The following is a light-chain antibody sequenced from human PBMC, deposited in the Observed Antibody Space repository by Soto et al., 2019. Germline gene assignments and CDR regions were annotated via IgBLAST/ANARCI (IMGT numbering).Light chain of an antibody. V-gene: IGKV1-5*01. CDR3: QQYAGSPRT. J-gene: IGKJ1*01. CDR1: QTISSW. CDR2: SAS. Sequence: DIQMTQSPPTLSGSVGDRVTITCRASQTISSWLAWYQQKPGKAPKLLIYSASRRATGIPDRFTGSGSGTDFTLTINRVEPEDFAAYFCQQYAGSPRTFGQGTKVDIK.